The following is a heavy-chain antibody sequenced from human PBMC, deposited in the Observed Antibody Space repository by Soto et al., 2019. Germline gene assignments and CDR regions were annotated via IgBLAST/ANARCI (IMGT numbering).Heavy chain of an antibody. J-gene: IGHJ6*02. CDR3: ARDGPSYDSSGYYLNGMDV. Sequence: SETLSLTCTVSGGSISSGDYYWSWIRQPPGKGLEWIGYIYYSGSTYYNPSLKSRVTISVDTSKNQFSLKLSSVTAADTAVYYCARDGPSYDSSGYYLNGMDVWGQGTTVT. D-gene: IGHD3-22*01. CDR2: IYYSGST. CDR1: GGSISSGDYY. V-gene: IGHV4-30-4*01.